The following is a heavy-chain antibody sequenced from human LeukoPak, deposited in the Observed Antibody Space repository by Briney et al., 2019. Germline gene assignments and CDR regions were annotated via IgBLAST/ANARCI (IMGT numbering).Heavy chain of an antibody. D-gene: IGHD5-18*01. CDR2: IIPILGIA. Sequence: ASVKVSCKASGGTFSSYAISWVRQAPGQGLEWMGRIIPILGIANYAQKFQGRVTITADKSTSTAYMELSSLRSEDTAVYYCARDRPGSYGQIYYFDYWGQGTLVTVSS. CDR1: GGTFSSYA. CDR3: ARDRPGSYGQIYYFDY. J-gene: IGHJ4*02. V-gene: IGHV1-69*04.